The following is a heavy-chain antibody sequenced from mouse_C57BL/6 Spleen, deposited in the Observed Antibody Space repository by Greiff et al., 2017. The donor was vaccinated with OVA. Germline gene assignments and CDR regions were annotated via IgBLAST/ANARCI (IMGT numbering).Heavy chain of an antibody. CDR1: GFSLSTFGMG. J-gene: IGHJ2*01. CDR3: ARMDTTVVAPDY. Sequence: VKLQESGPGILQPSQTLSLTCSFSGFSLSTFGMGVGWIRQPSGKGLEWLAHIWWDDDKYYNPALKSRLTISKDTSKNQVFLKIANVDTADTATYYCARMDTTVVAPDYWGQGTTLTVSS. CDR2: IWWDDDK. V-gene: IGHV8-8*01. D-gene: IGHD1-1*01.